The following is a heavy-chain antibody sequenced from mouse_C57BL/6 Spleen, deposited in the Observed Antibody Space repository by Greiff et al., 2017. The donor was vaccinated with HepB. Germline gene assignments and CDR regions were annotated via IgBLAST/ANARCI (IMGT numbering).Heavy chain of an antibody. CDR3: TRDDGYYFDY. J-gene: IGHJ2*01. CDR1: GYTFTSYW. CDR2: IHPNSGST. V-gene: IGHV1-64*01. D-gene: IGHD2-3*01. Sequence: VQLQQSGAELVKPGASVKLSCKASGYTFTSYWMHWVKQRPGQGLEWIGMIHPNSGSTNYNEKFKSKATLTVDKSSSTAYMQLSSLTSEDSAVYYGTRDDGYYFDYWGQGTTLTVSS.